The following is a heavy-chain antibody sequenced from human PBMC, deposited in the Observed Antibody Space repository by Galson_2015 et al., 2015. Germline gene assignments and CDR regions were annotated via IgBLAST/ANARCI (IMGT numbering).Heavy chain of an antibody. CDR1: GGSFSGYY. V-gene: IGHV4-34*01. D-gene: IGHD3-10*01. CDR2: INHSGST. J-gene: IGHJ4*02. Sequence: SETLSLTCAVYGGSFSGYYWSWIRQPPGKGLEWIGEINHSGSTNYNPSLKSRVTISVDTSKNQFSLKLSSVTAADTAVYYCARGKYYYGGRYFDYWGQGTLVTVSS. CDR3: ARGKYYYGGRYFDY.